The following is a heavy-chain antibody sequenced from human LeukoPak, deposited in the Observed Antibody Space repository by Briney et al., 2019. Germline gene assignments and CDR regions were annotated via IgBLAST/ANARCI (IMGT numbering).Heavy chain of an antibody. J-gene: IGHJ4*02. D-gene: IGHD1-26*01. Sequence: GGSVRLPCAASGFTYSSYAMSGLRRARGEGVEWVPGISGSGGSTYYADSVKARFTISRDTSKNTLYLQMNRLRAEDTAVYYCAKTDSGSDYGGFDYWGQGTLVTVSA. CDR2: ISGSGGST. CDR1: GFTYSSYA. V-gene: IGHV3-23*01. CDR3: AKTDSGSDYGGFDY.